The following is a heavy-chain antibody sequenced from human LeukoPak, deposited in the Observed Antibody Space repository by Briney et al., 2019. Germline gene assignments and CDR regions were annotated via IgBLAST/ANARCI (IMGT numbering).Heavy chain of an antibody. CDR3: ASKLVVPADRYYYYGMDV. CDR2: IIPIFGTA. J-gene: IGHJ6*02. D-gene: IGHD2-2*01. V-gene: IGHV1-69*13. CDR1: GYTFTSYA. Sequence: SVKVSCKASGYTFTSYAISWVRQAPGQGLEWLGGIIPIFGTANYAQKFQGRVSITADESTSTAYMELSSLRSEDTAVYYCASKLVVPADRYYYYGMDVWGQGTTVTVSS.